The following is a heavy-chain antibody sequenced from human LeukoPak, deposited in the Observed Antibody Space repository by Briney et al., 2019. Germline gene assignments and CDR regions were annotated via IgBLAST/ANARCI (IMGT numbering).Heavy chain of an antibody. J-gene: IGHJ4*02. D-gene: IGHD3-10*01. V-gene: IGHV4-31*03. CDR1: GGSISSGGYY. Sequence: SETLSLTCTVSGGSISSGGYYWSWIRQHPGKGLEWIGYIYYSGSTYYNPSLKSRVTISVDTSKNQFSLKLSSVTAADTAVYYCARVSSRGSVDYWGQGTLVTVSS. CDR2: IYYSGST. CDR3: ARVSSRGSVDY.